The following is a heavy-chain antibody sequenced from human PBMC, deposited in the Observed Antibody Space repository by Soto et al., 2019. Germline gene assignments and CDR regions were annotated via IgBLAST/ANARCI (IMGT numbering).Heavy chain of an antibody. CDR3: ATGRSEVVPGAMDT. CDR2: IYYSGST. V-gene: IGHV4-59*12. CDR1: GGSISSYY. J-gene: IGHJ5*02. D-gene: IGHD2-2*01. Sequence: SETLSLTCTVSGGSISSYYWSWIRQPPGKGLEWIGYIYYSGSTNYNPSLKSRLTMSVDTSKNQFSLRLTSMTAADTAVYYCATGRSEVVPGAMDTWGQGTLVTVSS.